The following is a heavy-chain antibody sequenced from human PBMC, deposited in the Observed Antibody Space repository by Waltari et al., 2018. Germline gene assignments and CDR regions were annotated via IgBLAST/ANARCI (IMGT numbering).Heavy chain of an antibody. Sequence: QVQLQESGPGLVKPSETLSLTCAVSGYSISSGYYWGWIRQPPGKGLEWIGSIYHSGRPSYNPSLKSRVTISVDTSKNQFSLKLSSVTAADTAVYYCARIAAAVLKAFDPWGQGTLVTVSS. V-gene: IGHV4-38-2*01. D-gene: IGHD6-13*01. J-gene: IGHJ5*02. CDR3: ARIAAAVLKAFDP. CDR2: IYHSGRP. CDR1: GYSISSGYY.